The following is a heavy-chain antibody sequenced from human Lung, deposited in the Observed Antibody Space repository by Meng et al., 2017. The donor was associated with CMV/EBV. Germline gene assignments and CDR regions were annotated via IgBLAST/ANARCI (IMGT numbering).Heavy chain of an antibody. Sequence: QVQLTGSGPVLVKPSRTLSLPCGVSGVSNSSNIRLTWVRQPPGKGLEWIGDIDDSGSTNYNPSLNSRISISLDKSKNHFSLKVNSVTAADTAVYYCARGKQDAWELLAYWGQGALVTVSS. CDR2: IDDSGST. V-gene: IGHV4-4*02. CDR3: ARGKQDAWELLAY. D-gene: IGHD1-26*01. CDR1: GVSNSSNIR. J-gene: IGHJ4*02.